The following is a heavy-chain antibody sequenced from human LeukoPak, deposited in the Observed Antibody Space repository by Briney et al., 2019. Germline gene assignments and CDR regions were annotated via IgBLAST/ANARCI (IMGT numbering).Heavy chain of an antibody. CDR2: ISYDGSNK. D-gene: IGHD3-22*01. J-gene: IGHJ4*02. CDR3: AKGGDSSGYYLDY. V-gene: IGHV3-30*18. CDR1: GFTFSSYG. Sequence: PGRSLRLSCAASGFTFSSYGMHWVRQAPGKGLEWVAVISYDGSNKYYADSVKGRFTISRDNSKNTLYLQMNSLRDEDTAVYYCAKGGDSSGYYLDYWGQGALASVCS.